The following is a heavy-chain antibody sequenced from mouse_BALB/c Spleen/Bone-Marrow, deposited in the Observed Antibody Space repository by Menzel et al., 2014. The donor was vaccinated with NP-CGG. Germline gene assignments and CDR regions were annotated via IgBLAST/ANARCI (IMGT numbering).Heavy chain of an antibody. Sequence: EVQLQQSGPELVKPGASAKISCKASGYSFTGYYMHWVKQSHVKSLEWIGRINPYNGATSYNQNFKDKASLTVDKSSSTAYMELHGLTSEDSAVYYCARRDYGSSYWYFDVWGAGTTVTVSS. V-gene: IGHV1-26*01. D-gene: IGHD1-1*01. CDR2: INPYNGAT. CDR3: ARRDYGSSYWYFDV. CDR1: GYSFTGYY. J-gene: IGHJ1*01.